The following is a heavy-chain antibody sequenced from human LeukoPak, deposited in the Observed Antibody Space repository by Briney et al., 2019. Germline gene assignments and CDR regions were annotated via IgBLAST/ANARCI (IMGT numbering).Heavy chain of an antibody. Sequence: ASVKVSCKASGGTFSSYAISWVRQAPGQGLEWMGRIIPIFGTANYAQKFQGRVTFTTDESTSTAYMELSSLRSEDTAVYYCARAPLVVVPAAHNWFDPWGQGTLVTVSS. CDR2: IIPIFGTA. V-gene: IGHV1-69*05. D-gene: IGHD2-2*01. CDR1: GGTFSSYA. J-gene: IGHJ5*02. CDR3: ARAPLVVVPAAHNWFDP.